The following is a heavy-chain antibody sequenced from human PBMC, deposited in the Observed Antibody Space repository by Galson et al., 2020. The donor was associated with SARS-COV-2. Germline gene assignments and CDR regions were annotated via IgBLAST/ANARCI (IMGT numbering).Heavy chain of an antibody. Sequence: SETLSLTCTVSGDSISTSSNYYWGWIRQSPGRGLEWIGTIYYNGNTYYSPSLKSRVTISVDTSKNQFSLRLSSVTAADTAVYYCARRLSASGRRGWGQGTLVTVSS. V-gene: IGHV4-39*01. CDR2: IYYNGNT. CDR1: GDSISTSSNYY. J-gene: IGHJ4*02. D-gene: IGHD6-19*01. CDR3: ARRLSASGRRG.